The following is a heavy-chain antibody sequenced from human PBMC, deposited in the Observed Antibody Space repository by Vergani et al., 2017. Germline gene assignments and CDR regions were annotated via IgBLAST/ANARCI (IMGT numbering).Heavy chain of an antibody. CDR2: ISYDGSNK. D-gene: IGHD3-9*01. J-gene: IGHJ6*02. CDR3: ARSNPYYDILTGSYYYYYYGMDV. Sequence: QVQLVESGGGVVQPGRSLRLSCAASGFTFSSYAMHWVRQAPGKGLEWVAVISYDGSNKYYADSVKGRFTISRDNSKNTLYLQMNSLRAEDTAVYYCARSNPYYDILTGSYYYYYYGMDVWGQGTTVTVSS. V-gene: IGHV3-30-3*01. CDR1: GFTFSSYA.